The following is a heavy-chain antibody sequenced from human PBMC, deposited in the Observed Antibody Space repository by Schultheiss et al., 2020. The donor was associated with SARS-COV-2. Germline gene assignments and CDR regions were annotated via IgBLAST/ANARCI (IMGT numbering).Heavy chain of an antibody. J-gene: IGHJ6*03. CDR2: INSDGSST. CDR3: ARDRRYYDILTVPQTYYYYMDV. Sequence: GESLKISCAASGFTFSSYWMHWVRQAPGKGLVWVSRINSDGSSTSYADSVKGRFTISRDNAKNTLYLQMNSLRAEDTAVYYCARDRRYYDILTVPQTYYYYMDVWGKGTTVTVSS. CDR1: GFTFSSYW. D-gene: IGHD3-9*01. V-gene: IGHV3-74*01.